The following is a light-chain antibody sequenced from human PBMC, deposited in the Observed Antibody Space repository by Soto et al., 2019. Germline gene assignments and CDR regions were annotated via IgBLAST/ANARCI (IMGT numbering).Light chain of an antibody. V-gene: IGKV3-20*01. J-gene: IGKJ5*01. CDR1: QSVSSSY. CDR2: GAS. CDR3: QQYRSSLP. Sequence: LRQCAGTGSMVDVERGTLTCRASQSVSSSYLAWYQQKRGQAPRLLIFGASSRATGIPDRFSGSGSGTDFTLTIRRLEPEDFAVYYCQQYRSSLPFGQGTRLEIK.